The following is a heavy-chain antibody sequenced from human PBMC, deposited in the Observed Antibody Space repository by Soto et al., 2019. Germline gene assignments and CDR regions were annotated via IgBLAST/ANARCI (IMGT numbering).Heavy chain of an antibody. V-gene: IGHV4-61*01. Sequence: PSETLSLTCTVSGGSVSSGSYYWSWIRQPPGKGLEWIGYIYYSGSTNYNPSLKSRVTISVDTSKNQFSLKLSSVTAADTAVYYCARDVPGIAAAGNGVIAFDIWGQGTMVTVSS. CDR3: ARDVPGIAAAGNGVIAFDI. CDR2: IYYSGST. D-gene: IGHD6-13*01. CDR1: GGSVSSGSYY. J-gene: IGHJ3*02.